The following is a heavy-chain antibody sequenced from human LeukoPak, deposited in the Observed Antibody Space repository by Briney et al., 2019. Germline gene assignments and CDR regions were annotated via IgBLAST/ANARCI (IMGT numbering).Heavy chain of an antibody. CDR2: ISGSGGST. CDR1: GFTFSSYA. CDR3: AKAPPKPGSGSYYRLRALGY. D-gene: IGHD3-10*01. Sequence: GGSLRLSCAASGFTFSSYAMSWVRRAPGKGLEWVSAISGSGGSTYYADSVKGRFTISRDNSKNTLYLQMNSLRAEDTAVYYCAKAPPKPGSGSYYRLRALGYWGQGTLVTVSS. V-gene: IGHV3-23*01. J-gene: IGHJ4*02.